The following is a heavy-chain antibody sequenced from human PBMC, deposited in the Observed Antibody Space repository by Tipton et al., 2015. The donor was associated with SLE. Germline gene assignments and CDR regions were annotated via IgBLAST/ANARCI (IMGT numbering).Heavy chain of an antibody. Sequence: TLSLTCAVYGGSLSGYFWSWIRQPPGKGLEWIGEISDTGSSNYNPSLKSRVTMSVDTSKNQFSLKLSSVTAADTAVYYCSRMASTNALWGQGTLVSVSS. V-gene: IGHV4-34*01. D-gene: IGHD5-24*01. CDR1: GGSLSGYF. CDR3: SRMASTNAL. CDR2: ISDTGSS. J-gene: IGHJ4*02.